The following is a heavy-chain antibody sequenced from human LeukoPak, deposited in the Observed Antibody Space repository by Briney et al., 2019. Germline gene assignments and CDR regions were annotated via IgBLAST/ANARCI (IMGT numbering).Heavy chain of an antibody. V-gene: IGHV4-59*08. CDR2: MNYSVRN. CDR3: PRLLDYTNSGATDTFYM. CDR1: GGSSSSYY. D-gene: IGHD3-22*01. J-gene: IGHJ3*02. Sequence: SETLSLTCTVSGGSSSSYYWSWVRKSPGKGLEWIASMNYSVRNKHNPSLQSRVTISLDTSKNPLSLQLRSGTAADTAMYYCPRLLDYTNSGATDTFYMWGQGTMVTVSS.